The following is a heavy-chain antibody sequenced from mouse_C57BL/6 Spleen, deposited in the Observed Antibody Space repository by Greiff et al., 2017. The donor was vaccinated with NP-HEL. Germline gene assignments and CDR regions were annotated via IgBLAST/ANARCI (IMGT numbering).Heavy chain of an antibody. V-gene: IGHV1-64*01. Sequence: QVHVKQSGAELVKPGASVKLSCKASGYTFTSYWMHWVKQRPGQGLEWIGMIHPNSGSTNYNEKFKSKATLTVDKSSSTAYMQLSSLTSEDSAVYYCARGRIYYDYDDWYFDVWGTGTTVTVSS. D-gene: IGHD2-4*01. CDR2: IHPNSGST. J-gene: IGHJ1*03. CDR1: GYTFTSYW. CDR3: ARGRIYYDYDDWYFDV.